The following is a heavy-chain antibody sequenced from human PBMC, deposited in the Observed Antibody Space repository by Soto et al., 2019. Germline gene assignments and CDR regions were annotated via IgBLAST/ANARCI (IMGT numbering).Heavy chain of an antibody. CDR3: ARAYYDFWSGPPAFDI. CDR2: IWYDGSNK. J-gene: IGHJ3*02. Sequence: QVQLVESGGGVVQPGRSLRLSCAASGFTFSSYGMHWVRQAPGKGLEWVAVIWYDGSNKYYADSVKGRFTISRDNSKNTLYLQMNSLRAEDTAVYYCARAYYDFWSGPPAFDIWGQGTMVTVSS. D-gene: IGHD3-3*01. V-gene: IGHV3-33*01. CDR1: GFTFSSYG.